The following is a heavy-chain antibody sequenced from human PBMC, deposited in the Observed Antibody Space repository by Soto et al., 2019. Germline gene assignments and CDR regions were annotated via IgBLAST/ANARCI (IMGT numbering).Heavy chain of an antibody. J-gene: IGHJ5*02. CDR1: GFTFSSYA. Sequence: PGGSLRLSCAASGFTFSSYAMSWVRQAPGKGLEWVSAISGSGGSTYYADSVKGRFTISRDNSKNTLYLQMNSLRAEDTAVYYCAPGGLRFGWFDPWGQGTLVTVSS. CDR2: ISGSGGST. D-gene: IGHD3-16*01. CDR3: APGGLRFGWFDP. V-gene: IGHV3-23*01.